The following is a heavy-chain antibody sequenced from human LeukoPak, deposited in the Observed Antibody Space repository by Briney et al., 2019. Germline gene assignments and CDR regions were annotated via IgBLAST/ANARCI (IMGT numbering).Heavy chain of an antibody. CDR3: ARDRVMRYFDWFLDY. J-gene: IGHJ4*02. CDR1: GFTFSSYA. D-gene: IGHD3-9*01. CDR2: ISYDGSNK. Sequence: GGSLRLSCAASGFTFSSYAMHWVRQAPGKGLEWVAVISYDGSNKYYADSVKGLFTISRDNSKNTLYLQMNSLRAEDTAVYYCARDRVMRYFDWFLDYWGQGTLVTVSS. V-gene: IGHV3-30*04.